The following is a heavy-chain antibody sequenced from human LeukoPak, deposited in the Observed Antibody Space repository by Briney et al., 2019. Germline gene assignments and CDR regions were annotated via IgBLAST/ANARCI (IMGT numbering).Heavy chain of an antibody. CDR1: GGSFSGYY. V-gene: IGHV4-34*01. D-gene: IGHD6-13*01. CDR3: ARGYKNQQLNY. CDR2: INHSGST. Sequence: SETLSLTCAVYGGSFSGYYWSWIRQPPGKGLGWIEEINHSGSTNYNPSLKSRVTISVDTSKNQFSLKLSSVTAADTAVYYCARGYKNQQLNYWGQGTLVTVSS. J-gene: IGHJ4*02.